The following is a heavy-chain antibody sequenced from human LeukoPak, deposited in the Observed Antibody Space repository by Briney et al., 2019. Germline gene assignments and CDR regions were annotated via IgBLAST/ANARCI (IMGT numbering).Heavy chain of an antibody. V-gene: IGHV4-34*01. CDR3: ARGLEQPKKVYMDV. J-gene: IGHJ6*03. CDR2: INHSGST. CDR1: GWTFSGYC. Sequence: PSGTLSLTCAVSGWTFSGYCWHWIRQPPGKGLEWIGEINHSGSTNYNPSLKSRVTISVDTSKNQFSLKLSSVAAADTAVYYWARGLEQPKKVYMDVWGKGTTVTVSS.